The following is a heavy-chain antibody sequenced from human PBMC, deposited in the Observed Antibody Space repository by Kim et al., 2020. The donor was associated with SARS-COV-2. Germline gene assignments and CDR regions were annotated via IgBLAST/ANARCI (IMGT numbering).Heavy chain of an antibody. V-gene: IGHV1-18*01. CDR2: ISVYNGNT. J-gene: IGHJ4*02. CDR3: ASDGGGLRYFDWLLSTPDY. CDR1: GYTFTSYG. Sequence: ASVKVSCKASGYTFTSYGISWGRQAPGQGLEWMGWISVYNGNTNYAQKLPGRVTMTTDTSTSTAYMELRSLRSDDTAVYYCASDGGGLRYFDWLLSTPDYWGQGTLVTVSS. D-gene: IGHD3-9*01.